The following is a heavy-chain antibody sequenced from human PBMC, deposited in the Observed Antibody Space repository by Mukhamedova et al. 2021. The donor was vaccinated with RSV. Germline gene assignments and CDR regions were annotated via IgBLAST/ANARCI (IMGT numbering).Heavy chain of an antibody. CDR1: NSGS. Sequence: NSGSWNWIRQSPSRGLEWLGRTYYRSKWYNDYAESVKRRITINPDTSKNQFSLHLNSVTPEDTAVYYCTKWHATGGFDYWGQGTL. CDR3: TKWHATGGFDY. CDR2: TYYRSKWYN. J-gene: IGHJ4*02. D-gene: IGHD2-8*01. V-gene: IGHV6-1*01.